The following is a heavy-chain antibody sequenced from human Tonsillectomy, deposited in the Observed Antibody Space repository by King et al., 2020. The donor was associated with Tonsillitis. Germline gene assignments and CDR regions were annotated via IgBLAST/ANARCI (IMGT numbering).Heavy chain of an antibody. CDR3: AKHSRCGRDY. CDR2: IRYDGSNK. D-gene: IGHD2-21*01. CDR1: GFTFSSYG. Sequence: VQLVESGGGVVQPGGSLRLSCAASGFTFSSYGMYWVRQAPGKGREWVSFIRYDGSNKYYAASVKGRFTISRVNSKNTLSLQMNSLRAEDTAVYYCAKHSRCGRDYWGPGTLVTVSS. J-gene: IGHJ4*02. V-gene: IGHV3-30*02.